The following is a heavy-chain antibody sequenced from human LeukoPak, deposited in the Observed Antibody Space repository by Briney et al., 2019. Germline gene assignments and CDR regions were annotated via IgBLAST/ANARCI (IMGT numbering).Heavy chain of an antibody. CDR1: GYTFTNYA. V-gene: IGHV1-18*01. Sequence: ASVKVSCKASGYTFTNYAMHWVRQAPGQRLEWMAWISAYNGNTKYAQKFQGRVTMTTDTSTSTAYMELRSLRSDDTAVYYCARDPLRFGELLGYFDYWGQGTLVTVSS. J-gene: IGHJ4*02. CDR3: ARDPLRFGELLGYFDY. CDR2: ISAYNGNT. D-gene: IGHD3-10*01.